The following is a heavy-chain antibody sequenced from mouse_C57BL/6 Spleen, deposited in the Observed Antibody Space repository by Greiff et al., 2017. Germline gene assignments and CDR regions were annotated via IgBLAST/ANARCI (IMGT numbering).Heavy chain of an antibody. Sequence: EVQLQQPGAELVRPGASVKLSCTASGFNIKDDYMHWVKQRPEQGLEWIGWIDPENGDTEYAPKFQGKATITADTSSNTAYLQLSSLTSEDTAVYYCTTWGADYWGQGTTLTVSS. J-gene: IGHJ2*01. V-gene: IGHV14-4*01. CDR1: GFNIKDDY. CDR3: TTWGADY. CDR2: IDPENGDT.